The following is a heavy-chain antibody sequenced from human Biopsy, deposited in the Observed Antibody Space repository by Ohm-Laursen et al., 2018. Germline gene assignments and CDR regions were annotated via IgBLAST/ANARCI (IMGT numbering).Heavy chain of an antibody. Sequence: SDTLSLTCTVSGDSISTYYWSWIRQPPGKGLQWIGYIYYTGNTDYNPSLQSRVTISVDTSKNHFSLRLSSLTAADTAVYYCARGSNDFGGLYFPRWGQGTLLTVSS. V-gene: IGHV4-59*07. CDR3: ARGSNDFGGLYFPR. CDR2: IYYTGNT. D-gene: IGHD4-23*01. CDR1: GDSISTYY. J-gene: IGHJ4*02.